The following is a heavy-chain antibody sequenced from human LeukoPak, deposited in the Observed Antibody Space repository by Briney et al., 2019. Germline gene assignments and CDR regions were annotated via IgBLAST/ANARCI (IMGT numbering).Heavy chain of an antibody. CDR3: ARSPYSSDRLDV. D-gene: IGHD6-19*01. Sequence: GGSLRLSCAASGFTFSSYSMNWVRQAPGKGLEWVSSISSSSSYIYYADSVKGRFTISRDNAKNSLYLQMNSLRAEDTAVYYCARSPYSSDRLDVWGQGTTVTVSS. CDR2: ISSSSSYI. V-gene: IGHV3-21*01. CDR1: GFTFSSYS. J-gene: IGHJ6*02.